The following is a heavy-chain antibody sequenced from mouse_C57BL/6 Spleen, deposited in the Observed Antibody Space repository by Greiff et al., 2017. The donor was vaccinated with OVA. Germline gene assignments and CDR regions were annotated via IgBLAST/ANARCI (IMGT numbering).Heavy chain of an antibody. V-gene: IGHV14-1*01. J-gene: IGHJ1*03. CDR2: IDPEDGDT. D-gene: IGHD2-12*01. CDR1: GFNIKDYY. CDR3: TTDDGGYWYFDV. Sequence: DVKLVESGAELVRPGAPVKLSCTASGFNIKDYYMHWVKQRPEQGLEWIGRIDPEDGDTEYAPKFQGKATMTADTSSNTAYLQLSSLTSEDTAVYYCTTDDGGYWYFDVWGTGTTVTVSS.